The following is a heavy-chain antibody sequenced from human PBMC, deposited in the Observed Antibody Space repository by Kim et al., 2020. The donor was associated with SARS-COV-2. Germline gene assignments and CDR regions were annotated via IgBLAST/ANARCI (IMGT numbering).Heavy chain of an antibody. CDR3: ANRDSLAAAVARGGYWFDP. D-gene: IGHD6-13*01. CDR2: IYWDDDK. CDR1: GFSLSTSGVG. Sequence: SGPTLVNPTQTLTLTCTFSGFSLSTSGVGVGWIRQPPGKALEWLALIYWDDDKRYSPSLKSRLTITKDTSKNQVVLTMTNMDPVDTATYYCANRDSLAAAVARGGYWFDPWGQGTLVTVSS. V-gene: IGHV2-5*02. J-gene: IGHJ5*02.